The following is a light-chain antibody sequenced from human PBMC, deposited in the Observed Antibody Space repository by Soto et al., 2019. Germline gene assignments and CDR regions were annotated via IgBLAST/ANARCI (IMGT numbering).Light chain of an antibody. CDR1: SSNIGNND. J-gene: IGLJ2*01. V-gene: IGLV1-36*01. CDR2: YDD. CDR3: AAWDDSLNGVV. Sequence: QSVLTQPPSVSEAPRQRVIISCSGSSSNIGNNDVNWYQQLPGKAPKLLIYYDDLLPSGVSDRFSGSKSGTSASLAISGLQSEDEDDYYCAAWDDSLNGVVFGRGTKLTVL.